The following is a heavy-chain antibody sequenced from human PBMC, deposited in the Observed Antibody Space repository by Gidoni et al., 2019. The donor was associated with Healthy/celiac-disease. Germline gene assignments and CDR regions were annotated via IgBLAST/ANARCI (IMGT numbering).Heavy chain of an antibody. V-gene: IGHV3-33*01. Sequence: QVQLVESGGGVVQPGRSRRLSWAAPGFTFSSYGMHGGSQAPGKGRGWVAVRWYDGSNKYYADSVKGRFTISRDNSKNTLYLQMNSLGAEDTAVYYCARAGYSSGWYVIEAVDIWCQGTMVTVSS. CDR1: GFTFSSYG. D-gene: IGHD6-19*01. J-gene: IGHJ3*02. CDR2: RWYDGSNK. CDR3: ARAGYSSGWYVIEAVDI.